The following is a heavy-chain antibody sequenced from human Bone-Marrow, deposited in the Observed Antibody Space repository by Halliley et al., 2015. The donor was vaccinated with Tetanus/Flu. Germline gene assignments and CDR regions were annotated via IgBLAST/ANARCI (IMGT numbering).Heavy chain of an antibody. V-gene: IGHV4-39*01. Sequence: TLSLTCTVSGGSLSSGTYDWGWIRQPPGKGLEWIGTFYYSGSTYYNPSLRSRVTIFVDTSKNQFSLKLSSVTAADRAVYYCARGLIMDVWGQGPTVTVSS. J-gene: IGHJ6*02. CDR3: ARGLIMDV. CDR2: FYYSGST. CDR1: GGSLSSGTYD.